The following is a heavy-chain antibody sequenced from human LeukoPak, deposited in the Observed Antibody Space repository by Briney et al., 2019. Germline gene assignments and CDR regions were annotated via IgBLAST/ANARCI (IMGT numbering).Heavy chain of an antibody. D-gene: IGHD3-16*02. CDR3: ARGGRYDYVWGSYRYTY. CDR1: GSRFTSYW. CDR2: IEPSDSYT. V-gene: IGHV5-10-1*01. J-gene: IGHJ4*02. Sequence: GASLRISCKGSGSRFTSYWISWVRRMPGKGLEWMGRIEPSDSYTNYSPSFQGHVTISADKSISTAYLQWSSLKASDTAMYYCARGGRYDYVWGSYRYTYWGQGTLVTVSS.